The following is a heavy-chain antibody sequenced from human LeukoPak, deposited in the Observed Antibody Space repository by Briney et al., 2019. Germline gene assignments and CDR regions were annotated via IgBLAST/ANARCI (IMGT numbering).Heavy chain of an antibody. V-gene: IGHV1-2*06. CDR1: GYTFTGYY. CDR2: INPNSGGT. Sequence: ASVKVSCKASGYTFTGYYMHWVRQAPGQGLEWMGRINPNSGGTNYAQKFQGRVTMTRDTSISTAYMELSSLRSEDTAVYYCASYDSSGYYLPPLDWGQGTLVTVSS. CDR3: ASYDSSGYYLPPLD. D-gene: IGHD3-22*01. J-gene: IGHJ4*02.